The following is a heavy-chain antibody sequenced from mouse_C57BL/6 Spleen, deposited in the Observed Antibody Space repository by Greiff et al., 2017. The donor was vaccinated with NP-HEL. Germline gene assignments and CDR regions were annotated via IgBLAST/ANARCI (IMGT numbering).Heavy chain of an antibody. V-gene: IGHV5-9*01. J-gene: IGHJ2*01. CDR1: GFTFSSYT. CDR2: ISGGGGNT. CDR3: ARKIYYDYDGNFDY. D-gene: IGHD2-4*01. Sequence: EVKLVESGGGLVKPGGSLKLSCAASGFTFSSYTMSWVRQTPEKRLEWVATISGGGGNTYYPDSVKGRFTISRDNAKNTLYLQMSSLRSEDTALYYCARKIYYDYDGNFDYWGQGTTLTVSS.